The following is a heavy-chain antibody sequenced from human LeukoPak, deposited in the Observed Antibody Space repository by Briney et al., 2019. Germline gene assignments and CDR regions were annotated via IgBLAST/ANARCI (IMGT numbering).Heavy chain of an antibody. CDR1: GFTFSSYA. Sequence: PGGSLRLSCAASGFTFSSYAMRWVRQAPGKGLEWVSAISGSGGSTYYADSVKGRFTISRDNSKNTLYLQMNSLRAEDTAVHYCAKDRLAWAVVMTDAFDIWGQGKMVMVSS. CDR3: AKDRLAWAVVMTDAFDI. J-gene: IGHJ3*02. V-gene: IGHV3-23*01. CDR2: ISGSGGST. D-gene: IGHD3-22*01.